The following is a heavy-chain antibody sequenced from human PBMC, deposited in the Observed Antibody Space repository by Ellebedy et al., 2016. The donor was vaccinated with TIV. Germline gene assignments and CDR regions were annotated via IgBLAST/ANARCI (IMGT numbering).Heavy chain of an antibody. CDR2: IYHSGST. Sequence: MPSETLSLTCTVSGGSISSSSYYWGWIRQPPGKGLEWIGYIYHSGSTYYNPSLKSRVTISVDRSKNQFSLKLSSVTAADTAVYYCAGGYSYGYYWGQGTLVTVSS. J-gene: IGHJ4*02. D-gene: IGHD5-18*01. CDR1: GGSISSSSYY. V-gene: IGHV4-39*07. CDR3: AGGYSYGYY.